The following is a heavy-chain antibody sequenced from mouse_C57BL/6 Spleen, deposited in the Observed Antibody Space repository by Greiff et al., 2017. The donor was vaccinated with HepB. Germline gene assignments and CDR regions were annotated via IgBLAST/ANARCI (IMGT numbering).Heavy chain of an antibody. J-gene: IGHJ2*01. CDR1: GYTFTSYD. CDR3: ARKRVDYYGSSYFDY. D-gene: IGHD1-1*01. V-gene: IGHV1-85*01. CDR2: IYPRDGST. Sequence: VQLQQSGPELVKPGASVKLSCKASGYTFTSYDINWVKQRPGQGLEWIGWIYPRDGSTKYNEKFKGKATLTVDTSSSTAYMELHSLTSEDSAVYFCARKRVDYYGSSYFDYWGQSTTLTVSS.